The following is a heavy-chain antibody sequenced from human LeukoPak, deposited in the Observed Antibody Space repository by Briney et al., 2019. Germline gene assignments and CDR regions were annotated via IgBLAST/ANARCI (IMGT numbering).Heavy chain of an antibody. CDR1: GFTFSSYA. D-gene: IGHD3-22*01. CDR3: AKVRYYDSSGSFDY. J-gene: IGHJ4*02. Sequence: PGGSLRLSCAASGFTFSSYAMSWVRQAPGKGLEWVSAISGSGGSTYYADSVKGRFTISRDNSKNTLYLQMNSLRAENTAVYYCAKVRYYDSSGSFDYWGQGTLVTVSS. CDR2: ISGSGGST. V-gene: IGHV3-23*01.